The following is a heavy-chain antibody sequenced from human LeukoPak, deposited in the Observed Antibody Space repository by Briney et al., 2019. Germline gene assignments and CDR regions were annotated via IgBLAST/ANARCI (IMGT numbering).Heavy chain of an antibody. D-gene: IGHD5-12*01. CDR2: IYYSAST. J-gene: IGHJ4*02. CDR3: ARGGGYTPYYFDY. V-gene: IGHV4-30-4*01. Sequence: ASETLSLTCTVSGGSISSGDYYWSWIRQPPGKGLEWFGYIYYSASTYYNPSLKSRVTISVDTSKNQFSLKLSSVTAADTAVYYCARGGGYTPYYFDYWGQGTLVTVSS. CDR1: GGSISSGDYY.